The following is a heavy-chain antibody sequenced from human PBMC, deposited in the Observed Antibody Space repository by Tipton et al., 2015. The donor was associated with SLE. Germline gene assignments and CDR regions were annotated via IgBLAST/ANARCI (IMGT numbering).Heavy chain of an antibody. D-gene: IGHD2-8*01. CDR3: AADRLPYGTLPAY. CDR2: IKEDDSEI. V-gene: IGHV3-7*01. CDR1: GFTFSGYT. Sequence: GSLRLSCAASGFTFSGYTMSWVRQAPGKGLEWVAKIKEDDSEIYYLDSVKGRFTISRDNSNNTLYLQMNSLRFEDTAVYYCAADRLPYGTLPAYWGQGILVTVSS. J-gene: IGHJ4*02.